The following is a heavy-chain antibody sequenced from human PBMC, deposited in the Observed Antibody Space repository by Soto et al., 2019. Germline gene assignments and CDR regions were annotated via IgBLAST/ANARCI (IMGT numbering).Heavy chain of an antibody. CDR2: ISAHNGNT. J-gene: IGHJ4*02. V-gene: IGHV1-18*01. Sequence: QVHLVQSGAEVKKPGASVKVSCKGSGYAFTTYGITWVRQAPGQGLEWMGWISAHNGNTNYAQKLQGRVTVTRHTSTSTAYMELRRLRSDDTAVYYCARGRYGDYWGQGALVTVSS. CDR1: GYAFTTYG. CDR3: ARGRYGDY. D-gene: IGHD1-1*01.